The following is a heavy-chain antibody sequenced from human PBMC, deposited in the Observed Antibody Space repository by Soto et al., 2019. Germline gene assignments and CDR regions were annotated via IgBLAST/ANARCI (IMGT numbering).Heavy chain of an antibody. CDR1: GYTFTSYG. D-gene: IGHD4-4*01. CDR3: ARDHDYSNYETLPPLHDAFDI. J-gene: IGHJ3*02. V-gene: IGHV1-18*01. CDR2: ISAYNGNT. Sequence: QVQLVQSGAEVKKPGASVKVSCKASGYTFTSYGISWVRQAPGQGLEWMGWISAYNGNTNYAQKLQGRVTMTTDTSTSTAYMELRSLRSDDTSVYYCARDHDYSNYETLPPLHDAFDICGHGTMVTVSS.